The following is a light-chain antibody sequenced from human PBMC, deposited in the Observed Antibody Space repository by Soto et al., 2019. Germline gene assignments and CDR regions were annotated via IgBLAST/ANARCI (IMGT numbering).Light chain of an antibody. CDR3: SSYTSTSTRV. Sequence: QSALTQPAIVSGSPGQSITISCTGTSSDVGGYNYVSWYQHPPGKAPKLMISEVSNRPPGVSNRFSGSKSGNTASLTISGLQAEDEADYYCSSYTSTSTRVFGTGTKVTVL. J-gene: IGLJ1*01. V-gene: IGLV2-14*01. CDR1: SSDVGGYNY. CDR2: EVS.